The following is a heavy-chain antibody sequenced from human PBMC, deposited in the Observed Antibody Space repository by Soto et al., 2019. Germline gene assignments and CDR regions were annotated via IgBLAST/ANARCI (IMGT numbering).Heavy chain of an antibody. CDR1: GFTFSSYG. CDR2: IWYDGSNK. CDR3: AVPVVGDYFDY. V-gene: IGHV3-33*01. Sequence: SLRLSCAASGFTFSSYGMHWVRQAPGKGLEWVAVIWYDGSNKYYADSVKGRFTISRDNSKNTLYLQMNSLRAEDTAVYYCAVPVVGDYFDYWGQGTLVTVSS. D-gene: IGHD2-15*01. J-gene: IGHJ4*02.